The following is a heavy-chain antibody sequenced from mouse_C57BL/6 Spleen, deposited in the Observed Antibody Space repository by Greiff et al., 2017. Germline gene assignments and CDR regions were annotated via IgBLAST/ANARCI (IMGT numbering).Heavy chain of an antibody. Sequence: QVQLQQSGPELVKPGASVKLSCKASGYTFTSYDINWVKQRPGQGLEWIGWIYPRDGSTKYNEKFKGKATLTVDTSSSTAYMELHSLTSEDSAVYFWARCYYGSSLGDYFDYWGQGTTLTVAS. CDR3: ARCYYGSSLGDYFDY. V-gene: IGHV1-85*01. D-gene: IGHD1-1*01. CDR1: GYTFTSYD. CDR2: IYPRDGST. J-gene: IGHJ2*01.